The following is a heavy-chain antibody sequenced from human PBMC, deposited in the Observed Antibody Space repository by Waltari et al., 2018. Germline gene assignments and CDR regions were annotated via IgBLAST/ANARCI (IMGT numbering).Heavy chain of an antibody. CDR2: IWYDGSNK. CDR1: GFTFSSYG. CDR3: ARLPEGDAFDI. Sequence: QVQLVESGGGVVQPGRSLRLSCAASGFTFSSYGMHWARQAPGKGLEWVAVIWYDGSNKYYADSVKGRFTISRDNSKNTLYLQMNSLRAEDTAVYYCARLPEGDAFDIWGQGTMVTVSS. J-gene: IGHJ3*02. V-gene: IGHV3-33*01.